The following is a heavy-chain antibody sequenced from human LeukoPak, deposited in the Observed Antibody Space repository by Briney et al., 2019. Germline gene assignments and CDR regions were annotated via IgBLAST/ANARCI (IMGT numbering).Heavy chain of an antibody. CDR3: ARAPYGSATNNYYMDV. D-gene: IGHD3-10*01. Sequence: SETLSLTCTDSGGPISSYYWSWIRQPPGKGLEWIGFFYYSGSTNYNPSLKSRVTISVDTSKNQFSLKLSSVTAADTAVYYCARAPYGSATNNYYMDVWGKGTTVTVSS. J-gene: IGHJ6*03. V-gene: IGHV4-59*01. CDR2: FYYSGST. CDR1: GGPISSYY.